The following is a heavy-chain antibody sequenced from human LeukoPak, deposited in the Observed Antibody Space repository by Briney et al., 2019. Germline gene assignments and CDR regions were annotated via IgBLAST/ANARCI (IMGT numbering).Heavy chain of an antibody. CDR1: GYSISSGYY. CDR3: ARSWGGSFDY. J-gene: IGHJ4*02. Sequence: SETLSLTCTVSGYSISSGYYWGWIRQPPGKGLEWIGSIYHSGSTYYNPSLKSRVTISVDTSENQFSLKLSSVTAADTAVYYCARSWGGSFDYWGQGTLVTVSS. V-gene: IGHV4-38-2*02. D-gene: IGHD2-15*01. CDR2: IYHSGST.